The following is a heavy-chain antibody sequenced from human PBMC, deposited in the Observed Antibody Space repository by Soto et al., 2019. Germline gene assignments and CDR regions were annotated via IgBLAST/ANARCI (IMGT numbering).Heavy chain of an antibody. D-gene: IGHD6-25*01. V-gene: IGHV3-21*01. CDR2: ISGSSNYI. J-gene: IGHJ5*02. Sequence: GGSLRLSCAASEFTFSDYAMSWVRQAPGKGLEWVSSISGSSNYIYYADSVKGRFTVSRDDAQNSVYLQMNSLRAEDTAVYYCERLKEPFIAADWLDPWGQGTLVTVSS. CDR3: ERLKEPFIAADWLDP. CDR1: EFTFSDYA.